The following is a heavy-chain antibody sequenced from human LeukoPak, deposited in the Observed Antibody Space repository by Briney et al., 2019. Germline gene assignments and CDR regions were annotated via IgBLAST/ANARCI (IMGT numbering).Heavy chain of an antibody. J-gene: IGHJ4*02. CDR3: ARDRPTYYYDSSGYYGGDY. CDR2: ISGYNGHT. V-gene: IGHV1-18*01. D-gene: IGHD3-22*01. Sequence: ASVKVSCKTSGYTFTRYAISWVRQAPGQGLEWMGWISGYNGHTYSAQKFQGRLTMTTDTSTSTAEMELRGLTSDDTAVYYCARDRPTYYYDSSGYYGGDYWGQGTLVTVSS. CDR1: GYTFTRYA.